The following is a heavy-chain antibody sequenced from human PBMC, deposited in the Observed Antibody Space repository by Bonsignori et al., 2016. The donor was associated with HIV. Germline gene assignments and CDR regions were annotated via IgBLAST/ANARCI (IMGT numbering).Heavy chain of an antibody. Sequence: WVRQAPGQGLEWMGGIIPILGIANYAQKFQGRVTITADESTSTAYMELSSLRSEDTAVYYCARGGDGPNYYDSSGCYFDYWGPGNPGHRLL. CDR3: ARGGDGPNYYDSSGCYFDY. J-gene: IGHJ4*02. D-gene: IGHD3-22*01. V-gene: IGHV1-69*10. CDR2: IIPILGIA.